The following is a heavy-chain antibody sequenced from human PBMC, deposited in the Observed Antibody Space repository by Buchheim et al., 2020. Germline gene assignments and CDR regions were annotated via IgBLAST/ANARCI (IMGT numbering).Heavy chain of an antibody. CDR2: ISHDETNK. J-gene: IGHJ4*02. V-gene: IGHV3-30-3*01. CDR3: ARGYQSSGRSKFDY. D-gene: IGHD6-19*01. CDR1: GFTLRTYG. Sequence: QVQLVESRGGVVQPGRSLRLSCAASGFTLRTYGMHWVRQAPGKGLEWVTFISHDETNKYYADSVKGRFTISRDNSKNTMSLQMNSLRVEDTAVYYCARGYQSSGRSKFDYWGQGTL.